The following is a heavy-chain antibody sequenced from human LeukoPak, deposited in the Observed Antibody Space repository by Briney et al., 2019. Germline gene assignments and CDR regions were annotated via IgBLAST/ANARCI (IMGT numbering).Heavy chain of an antibody. CDR1: GYTFTSYG. J-gene: IGHJ5*02. Sequence: GASVKVSCKASGYTFTSYGIISVRQAPGQGLEWMGWISAYNGNTNYDQKLQGRVTMTTDTSTSTAYMELRSLTSDDTAVYYCARTYYYDTSGDYYGHGFDPWGQGTLVTVSS. V-gene: IGHV1-18*01. CDR2: ISAYNGNT. CDR3: ARTYYYDTSGDYYGHGFDP. D-gene: IGHD3-22*01.